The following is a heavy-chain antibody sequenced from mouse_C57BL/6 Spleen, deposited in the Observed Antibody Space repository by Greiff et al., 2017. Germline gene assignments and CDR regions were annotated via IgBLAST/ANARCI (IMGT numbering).Heavy chain of an antibody. CDR1: GYTFTDYN. CDR3: ASLRGTGTYY. V-gene: IGHV1-22*01. J-gene: IGHJ2*01. D-gene: IGHD4-1*01. CDR2: INPNNGGT. Sequence: VQLQQSGPELVKPGASVKMSCKASGYTFTDYNMHWVKQSHGKSLEWIGYINPNNGGTSYNQKFKGKATLTVNKSSSTAYMELRSLTSEDSAVYYCASLRGTGTYYWGQGTTLTVSS.